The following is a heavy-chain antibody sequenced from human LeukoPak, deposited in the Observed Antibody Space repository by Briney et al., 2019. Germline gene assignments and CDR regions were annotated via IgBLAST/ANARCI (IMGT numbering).Heavy chain of an antibody. J-gene: IGHJ4*02. CDR2: ISSSSSYI. D-gene: IGHD3-22*01. V-gene: IGHV3-21*01. CDR3: ASDGIDYYDSSGYEVDY. Sequence: GGSLRLSCAASGITFSSYSMNWVRQAPGKGLEWVSSISSSSSYIYYADSVKGRFTISRDNAKNSLYLQMNSLRAEDTAVYYCASDGIDYYDSSGYEVDYWGQGTLVTVSS. CDR1: GITFSSYS.